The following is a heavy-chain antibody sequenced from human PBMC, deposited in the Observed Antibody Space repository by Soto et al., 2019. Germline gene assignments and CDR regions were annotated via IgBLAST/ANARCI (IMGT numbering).Heavy chain of an antibody. CDR3: ARVPDV. J-gene: IGHJ6*02. CDR2: IYHSRNT. CDR1: GGSISSGGYP. Sequence: SETLSLTCAVSGGSISSGGYPWSWVRQPPGKGLEWIGYIYHSRNTYYNPSLKSRVTISEDRSKNELSLKLTSVTAADTAVYYCARVPDVWGQGTTVTVSS. V-gene: IGHV4-30-2*01.